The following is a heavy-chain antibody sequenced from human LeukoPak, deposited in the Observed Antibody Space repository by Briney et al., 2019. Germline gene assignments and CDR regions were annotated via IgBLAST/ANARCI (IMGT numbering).Heavy chain of an antibody. V-gene: IGHV1-69*01. CDR1: GGTFXXYA. D-gene: IGHD2-8*01. CDR2: XIPIFGTA. CDR3: ARVVLMVYAHHYYYYGMDV. Sequence: AXXKVSCKASGGTFXXYAXSWVRQAPGQGLEWMGXXIPIFGTANYAQKFQGRVTITADESTSTAYMELSSLRSEDTAVYYCARVVLMVYAHHYYYYGMDVWGQGTTVTVSS. J-gene: IGHJ6*02.